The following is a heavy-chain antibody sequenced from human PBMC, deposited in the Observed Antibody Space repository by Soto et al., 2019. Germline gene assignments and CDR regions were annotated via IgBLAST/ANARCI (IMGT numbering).Heavy chain of an antibody. Sequence: GGSLRLSCAASGFTFDVYGMSWVRQAPKKGLERVSGINWNGGSTDYAHSVKGRFIISRDNAKNSLYLYMNCLRADDTSLYHCARAMVRGVITPFDPWGQGTLVTVSS. D-gene: IGHD3-10*01. J-gene: IGHJ5*02. V-gene: IGHV3-20*01. CDR3: ARAMVRGVITPFDP. CDR2: INWNGGST. CDR1: GFTFDVYG.